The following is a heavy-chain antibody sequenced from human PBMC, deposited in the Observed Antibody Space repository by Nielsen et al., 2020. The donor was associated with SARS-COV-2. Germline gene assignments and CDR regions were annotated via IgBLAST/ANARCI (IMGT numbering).Heavy chain of an antibody. CDR1: WFIVSSNY. Sequence: GESLKISCAASWFIVSSNYMSWVRQAPGKGLEWVSVIYSGGSTYYADSVKGRFTISRDNSKNTLYLQMNSLRAEDTAVYYCARDLVYYGMDVWGQGTTVTVSS. J-gene: IGHJ6*02. CDR2: IYSGGST. V-gene: IGHV3-53*01. D-gene: IGHD2-15*01. CDR3: ARDLVYYGMDV.